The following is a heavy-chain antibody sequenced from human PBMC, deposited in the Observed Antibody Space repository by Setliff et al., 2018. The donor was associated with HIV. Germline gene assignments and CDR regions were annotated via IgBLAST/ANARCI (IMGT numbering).Heavy chain of an antibody. CDR3: SVIDY. CDR2: LFYGGST. Sequence: PSETLSLTCAVSGYSISSGYYWGWIRQPPGKGLEWIGSLFYGGSTHYTPSLKSRVSISVDTSKNQFSLRLSSVTAADTAVYYCSVIDYWGQGTLVTVSS. CDR1: GYSISSGYY. V-gene: IGHV4-38-2*01. J-gene: IGHJ4*02.